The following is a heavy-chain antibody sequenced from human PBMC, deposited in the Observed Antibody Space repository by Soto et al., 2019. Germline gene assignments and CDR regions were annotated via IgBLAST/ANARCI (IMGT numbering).Heavy chain of an antibody. CDR1: GYPLTSNY. D-gene: IGHD6-19*01. CDR2: INPSGGTT. Sequence: QVQLVQSGAEGKKPGASVIVSCTASGYPLTSNYIHWLRQAPGEGLEWMGKINPSGGTTRYGQKFQGRVTMTRDTSTSTVYMQMSSLKSEDTAVYYCARGEPHSSGWNFDYWGQGTLVIVSP. V-gene: IGHV1-46*01. J-gene: IGHJ4*02. CDR3: ARGEPHSSGWNFDY.